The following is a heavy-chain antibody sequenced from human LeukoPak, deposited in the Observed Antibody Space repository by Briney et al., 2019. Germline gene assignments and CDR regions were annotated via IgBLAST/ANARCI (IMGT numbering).Heavy chain of an antibody. J-gene: IGHJ6*03. CDR3: ARIEAAMVFYYYMDV. D-gene: IGHD5-18*01. CDR2: IYYSGST. CDR1: GGSISSSSYY. V-gene: IGHV4-39*01. Sequence: SETLSLTCTVSGGSISSSSYYWGWIRQPPGKGLEWIGSIYYSGSTYYNPSLKSRVTISVDTSKNQFPLKLSSVTAADTAVYYCARIEAAMVFYYYMDVWGKGTTVTVSS.